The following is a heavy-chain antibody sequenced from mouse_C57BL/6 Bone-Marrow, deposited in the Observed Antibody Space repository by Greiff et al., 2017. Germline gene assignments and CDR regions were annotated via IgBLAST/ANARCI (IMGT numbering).Heavy chain of an antibody. Sequence: QVQLKESGPELVKPGASVKISCKASGYAFSSSWMNWVKQRPGKGLEWIGRIYPGDGDTNYNGKFKGKATLTADKSSSTAYMQLSSLTSEDSAVYFCARGCVGAYWGQGTLVTVSA. CDR2: IYPGDGDT. J-gene: IGHJ3*01. CDR1: GYAFSSSW. V-gene: IGHV1-82*01. CDR3: ARGCVGAY.